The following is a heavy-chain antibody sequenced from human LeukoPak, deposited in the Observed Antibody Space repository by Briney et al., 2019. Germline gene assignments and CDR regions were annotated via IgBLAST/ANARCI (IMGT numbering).Heavy chain of an antibody. CDR1: GGSISSYY. D-gene: IGHD1-26*01. CDR3: AREWELLSYFDY. J-gene: IGHJ4*02. CDR2: IYYSGST. V-gene: IGHV4-59*01. Sequence: SETLSLTCTVSGGSISSYYWSWIRQPPGKGLEWIGYIYYSGSTNYNPSLKRRVTISVDTSKNQFSLKLSSVTAADTAVYYCAREWELLSYFDYWGQGTLVTVSS.